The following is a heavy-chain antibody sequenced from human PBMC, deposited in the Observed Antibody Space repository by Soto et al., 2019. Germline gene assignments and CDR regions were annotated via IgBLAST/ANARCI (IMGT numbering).Heavy chain of an antibody. CDR2: MNPNSGNT. V-gene: IGHV1-8*01. Sequence: ASVKVSCKASGYTFTSYDINWVRQATGQGLEWMGWMNPNSGNTGYAQKFQGRVTMTRNTSISTAYMELSSLRSEDTAVYYCARLRWLETGGWFDPWGQGTLVTVSS. D-gene: IGHD6-19*01. J-gene: IGHJ5*02. CDR1: GYTFTSYD. CDR3: ARLRWLETGGWFDP.